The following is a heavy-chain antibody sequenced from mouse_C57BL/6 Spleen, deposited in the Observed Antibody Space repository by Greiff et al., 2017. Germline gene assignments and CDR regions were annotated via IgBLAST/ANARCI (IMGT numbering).Heavy chain of an antibody. CDR3: ARGDYGGSRRYFEV. CDR2: INPNNGGT. D-gene: IGHD1-1*02. V-gene: IGHV1-26*01. J-gene: IGHJ1*03. CDR1: GYTFTDYY. Sequence: EVQLQQSGPELVKPGASVKISCKASGYTFTDYYMNWVQQSHGKSLEWIGDINPNNGGTSYNQKFKGKATLTVDKSSSTAYMELRSLTSEDTAVNYCARGDYGGSRRYFEVWGTGTTVTVSS.